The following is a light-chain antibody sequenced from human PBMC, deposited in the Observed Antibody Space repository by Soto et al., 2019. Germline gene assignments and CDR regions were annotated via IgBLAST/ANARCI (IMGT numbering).Light chain of an antibody. Sequence: EIVLTQSPATLSVSPGERATLSCRASQSIRDNLAWYQQKPGQTPRLLISDASTRATTIPARFSGSGSGTECTLTINRLQAEDFAVYYCQHYHDWRITFGQGTRLEIK. V-gene: IGKV3-15*01. CDR1: QSIRDN. CDR3: QHYHDWRIT. CDR2: DAS. J-gene: IGKJ5*01.